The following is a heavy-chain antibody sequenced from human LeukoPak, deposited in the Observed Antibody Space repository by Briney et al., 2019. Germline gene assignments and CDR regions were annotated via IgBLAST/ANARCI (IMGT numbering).Heavy chain of an antibody. Sequence: GGSLRLSCAASGFTFSSYDMHWVRQATGKGLEWVSAIGTAGDTYYPGSVKGRFTISRENAKNSLYLQMNSLRAGDTAVYYCARGRYYDILTGYGNDAFDIWGQGTMVTVSS. CDR2: IGTAGDT. D-gene: IGHD3-9*01. CDR1: GFTFSSYD. J-gene: IGHJ3*02. CDR3: ARGRYYDILTGYGNDAFDI. V-gene: IGHV3-13*04.